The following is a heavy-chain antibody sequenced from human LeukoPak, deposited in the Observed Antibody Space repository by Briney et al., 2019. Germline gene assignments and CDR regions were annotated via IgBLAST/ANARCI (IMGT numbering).Heavy chain of an antibody. CDR2: INHSGST. V-gene: IGHV4-34*01. CDR1: GGSFSGYY. J-gene: IGHJ4*02. CDR3: ASTQQWLAFDY. D-gene: IGHD6-19*01. Sequence: AETLSLTCAVYGGSFSGYYWSWIRQPPGKGLEWIGEINHSGSTNYNPSLKSRVTISVDTSKNQFSLKLSSVTAADTAVYYCASTQQWLAFDYWGQGILVTVSS.